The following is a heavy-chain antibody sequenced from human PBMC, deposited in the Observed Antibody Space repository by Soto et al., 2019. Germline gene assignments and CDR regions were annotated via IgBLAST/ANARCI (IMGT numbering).Heavy chain of an antibody. J-gene: IGHJ3*02. CDR3: ASAKAVVIAALGI. D-gene: IGHD2-21*01. Sequence: LRLSCTASGFMFNNSAMTWVRQAPGQGLQWVASVSDNGGSRGGTYYADSVKGRFTISRDNSKNTLYLQLDSLTGADTAVYYCASAKAVVIAALGIWGQGTMVTVSS. V-gene: IGHV3-23*01. CDR2: VSDNGGSRGGT. CDR1: GFMFNNSA.